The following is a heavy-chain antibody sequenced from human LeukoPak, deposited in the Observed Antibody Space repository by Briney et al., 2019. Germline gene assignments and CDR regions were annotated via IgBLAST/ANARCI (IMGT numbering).Heavy chain of an antibody. D-gene: IGHD6-13*01. J-gene: IGHJ5*02. Sequence: PSETLSLTCTVTGDSISRDFWNWIRQPVGKELGWIGRIYTRGSTNYNPSLKSRATMAVDTSKNQISLNLISLTAADTAVYYCARGAAQFDPWGQGTLVTVSS. CDR1: GDSISRDF. CDR2: IYTRGST. CDR3: ARGAAQFDP. V-gene: IGHV4-4*07.